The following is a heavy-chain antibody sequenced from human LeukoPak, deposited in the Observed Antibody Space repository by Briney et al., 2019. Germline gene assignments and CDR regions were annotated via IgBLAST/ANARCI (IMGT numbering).Heavy chain of an antibody. D-gene: IGHD3-10*01. CDR2: INHSGST. Sequence: SETLSLTCAVYGGSFSGHYWSWIRQPPGKGLEWIGEINHSGSTNYNPSLKSRVTISVDTPKNQFSLKLSSVTAADTAVYYCARGNPLYGSGREFDYWGQGTLVTVSS. CDR3: ARGNPLYGSGREFDY. J-gene: IGHJ4*02. CDR1: GGSFSGHY. V-gene: IGHV4-34*01.